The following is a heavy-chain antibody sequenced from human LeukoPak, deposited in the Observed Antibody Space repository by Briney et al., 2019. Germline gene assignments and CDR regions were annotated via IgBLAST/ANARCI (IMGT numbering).Heavy chain of an antibody. D-gene: IGHD6-13*01. V-gene: IGHV4-39*07. CDR3: ARAVPAAGPYYYYYYYMDV. J-gene: IGHJ6*03. CDR1: GGSISISSYY. Sequence: SETLSLTCTVSGGSISISSYYWGWVRQPPGKGLGWIGIIYYSGSTYYNPSLKSRVTISVDTSKNPFSLKLSSVTAADTAVYYCARAVPAAGPYYYYYYYMDVWGKGTTVTVSS. CDR2: IYYSGST.